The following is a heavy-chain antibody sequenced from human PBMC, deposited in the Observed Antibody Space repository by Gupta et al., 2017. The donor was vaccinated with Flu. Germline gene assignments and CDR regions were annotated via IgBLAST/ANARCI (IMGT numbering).Heavy chain of an antibody. J-gene: IGHJ4*02. CDR3: AKDPRSVGDSTNPYFDY. D-gene: IGHD2-21*02. CDR2: ISGSGGST. Sequence: GKGLEWVSAISGSGGSTYYADSVKGRFTISRDNSKNTLYLQMNSLRAEDTAVYYCAKDPRSVGDSTNPYFDYWGQGTLVTVSS. V-gene: IGHV3-23*01.